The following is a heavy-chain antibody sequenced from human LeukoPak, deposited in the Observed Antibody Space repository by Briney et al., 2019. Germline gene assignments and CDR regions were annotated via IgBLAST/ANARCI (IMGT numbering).Heavy chain of an antibody. D-gene: IGHD5-12*01. Sequence: APVKVSCKASGYTFTGYYMHWVRQAPGQGLEWMGRIDPNSGGTSYAQKFQGRVTMSRATSISTAYMELSRLTSDDTTVYYCAIDREGGYDKGPFDYWGQGTLVTVSS. CDR1: GYTFTGYY. J-gene: IGHJ4*02. CDR3: AIDREGGYDKGPFDY. CDR2: IDPNSGGT. V-gene: IGHV1-2*06.